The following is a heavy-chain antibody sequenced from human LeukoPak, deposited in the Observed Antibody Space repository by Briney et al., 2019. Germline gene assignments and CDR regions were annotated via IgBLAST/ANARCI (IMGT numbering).Heavy chain of an antibody. CDR3: AGLGTMVRGVKN. Sequence: GGSLRLSCAASGFTFSSYSMNWVRQAPGKGLEWVSSISSSSSCIYYADSVKGRFTISRDNAKNSLYLQMNSLRAEDTAVYYCAGLGTMVRGVKNWGQGTLVTVSS. V-gene: IGHV3-21*01. CDR2: ISSSSSCI. CDR1: GFTFSSYS. D-gene: IGHD3-10*01. J-gene: IGHJ4*02.